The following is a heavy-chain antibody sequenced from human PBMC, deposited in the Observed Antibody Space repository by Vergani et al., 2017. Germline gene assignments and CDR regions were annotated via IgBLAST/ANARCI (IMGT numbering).Heavy chain of an antibody. D-gene: IGHD3-22*01. J-gene: IGHJ4*02. Sequence: QVQLVQSGAEVQKPGASVKVSCKASGYTFTGYYMHWARQAPGQGLEWMGRIIPIFGTANYAQKFQGRVTITADESTSTAYMELSSLRSEDTAVYYCARDGALYYYDSSGYPYYFDYWGQGTLVTVSS. CDR2: IIPIFGTA. CDR3: ARDGALYYYDSSGYPYYFDY. V-gene: IGHV1-69*18. CDR1: GYTFTGYY.